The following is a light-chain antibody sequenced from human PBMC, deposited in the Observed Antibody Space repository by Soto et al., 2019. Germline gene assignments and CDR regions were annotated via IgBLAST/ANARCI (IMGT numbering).Light chain of an antibody. V-gene: IGKV3-15*01. J-gene: IGKJ1*01. Sequence: EIVLTQSPGTLSVSPGERATLSCRASQSVSSKLAWYQQKPGQAPRLLFYGASTGATGLPARFSGRGSETEVTLSISSLQSEDFAVYYCQQYNNWPGTFGQGTKVEIK. CDR1: QSVSSK. CDR2: GAS. CDR3: QQYNNWPGT.